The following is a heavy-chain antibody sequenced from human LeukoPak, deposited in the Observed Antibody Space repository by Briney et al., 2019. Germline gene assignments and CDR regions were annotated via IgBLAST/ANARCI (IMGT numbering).Heavy chain of an antibody. CDR2: ISSSSSYI. V-gene: IGHV3-21*01. D-gene: IGHD3-22*01. CDR3: ARLYDSSYYFDY. CDR1: GFTFSSYS. Sequence: KPGRSLRLSCAASGFTFSSYSMNWVRQVPGKGLEWVSYISSSSSYISYADSVKGRFTISRDNAKKSLYLQMNSLRAEDTAVYYCARLYDSSYYFDYWGQGTLVTVSS. J-gene: IGHJ4*02.